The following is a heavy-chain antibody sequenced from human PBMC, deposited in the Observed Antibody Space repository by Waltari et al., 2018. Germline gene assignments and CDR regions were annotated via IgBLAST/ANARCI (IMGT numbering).Heavy chain of an antibody. D-gene: IGHD3-22*01. CDR1: GGTFSSYA. CDR2: IIPIFGTA. J-gene: IGHJ4*02. CDR3: ASSAGYYYDSSGYSFDY. Sequence: QVQLVQSGAEVKKPGSSVKVSCKASGGTFSSYAISWVRQAPGQGLEWMGGIIPIFGTANYAQKFQGRVTITADKSTSTAYMELSSLRSEDTAVYYCASSAGYYYDSSGYSFDYWGQGTLVTVSS. V-gene: IGHV1-69*14.